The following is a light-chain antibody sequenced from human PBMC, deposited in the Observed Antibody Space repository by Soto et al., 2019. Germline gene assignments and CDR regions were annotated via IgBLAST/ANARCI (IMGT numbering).Light chain of an antibody. V-gene: IGLV1-47*01. J-gene: IGLJ2*01. CDR3: AAWDDSLSGVV. Sequence: QSVLTQPPSASATPGQRVTISCSGSSSNIGTNYVYWYQHLPGTTPTLLIYRNVQRPSGGPDRFSGSMSGTAASLAIGGLRSEDEADYYCAAWDDSLSGVVFGGGTKLTVL. CDR2: RNV. CDR1: SSNIGTNY.